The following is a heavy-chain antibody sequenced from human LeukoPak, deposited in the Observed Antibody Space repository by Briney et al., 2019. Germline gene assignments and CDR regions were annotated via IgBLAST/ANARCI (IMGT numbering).Heavy chain of an antibody. D-gene: IGHD4-23*01. V-gene: IGHV4-61*02. CDR2: IDTTGST. Sequence: SQTLSLTCSVSGGSISGGSYYWSWIRQPAGKGLEWIGRIDTTGSTSYNPSLKSRVTIAVDTSNNQVSLKLSSVTAADTAVYYCARLKRDYGGDFGVGYMDVWGKGTTVTVSS. CDR3: ARLKRDYGGDFGVGYMDV. J-gene: IGHJ6*03. CDR1: GGSISGGSYY.